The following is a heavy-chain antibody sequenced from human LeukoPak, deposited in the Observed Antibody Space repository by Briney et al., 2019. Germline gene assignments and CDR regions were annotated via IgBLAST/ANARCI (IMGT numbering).Heavy chain of an antibody. Sequence: GGSLRLSCAASGFIFSNYGMSWVRQAPGKGLEWVSDISGGGGETHYADSVKGRFTISRDNSKSTLYVQMNSLRAEDTAVYYCATRDRSSITILRDPDPWGQGTLVTVSS. V-gene: IGHV3-23*01. CDR1: GFIFSNYG. CDR3: ATRDRSSITILRDPDP. D-gene: IGHD3-9*01. J-gene: IGHJ5*02. CDR2: ISGGGGET.